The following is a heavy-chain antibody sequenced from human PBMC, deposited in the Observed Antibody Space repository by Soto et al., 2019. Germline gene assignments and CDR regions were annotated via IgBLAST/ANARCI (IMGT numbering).Heavy chain of an antibody. CDR2: NYXSGNT. Sequence: SETISITSCVSWGSISSGVYYGSWIRHAPRKGLEWIGYNYXSGNTYYNPSLKSRVTTSGEXSKNEFSLKMSSVTAADTAVYYWDRDQWISVLALVVTTVSVVEGGEGALVTVSS. J-gene: IGHJ4*02. V-gene: IGHV4-30-2*01. D-gene: IGHD4-17*01. CDR3: DRDQWISVLALVVTTVSVVE. CDR1: WGSISSGVYY.